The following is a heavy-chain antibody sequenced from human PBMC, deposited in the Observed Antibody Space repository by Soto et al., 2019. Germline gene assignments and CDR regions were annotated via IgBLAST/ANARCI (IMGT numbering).Heavy chain of an antibody. CDR1: GFTLSDYW. V-gene: IGHV3-74*03. Sequence: GGSLRLSCAASGFTLSDYWMHWVRQVPGKGLLWVSRISVDGRDTTYADSAKGRFTISRDNAKNTLYLQMNSLRAEDTAVYYCTRAKYGDYDFWRQGTLVTVSP. CDR3: TRAKYGDYDF. D-gene: IGHD4-17*01. J-gene: IGHJ4*02. CDR2: ISVDGRDT.